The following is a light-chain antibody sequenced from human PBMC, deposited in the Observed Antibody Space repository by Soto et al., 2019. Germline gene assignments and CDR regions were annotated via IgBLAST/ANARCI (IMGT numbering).Light chain of an antibody. J-gene: IGKJ1*01. CDR3: QQRTKWPPSWT. CDR1: QSLNTD. Sequence: EIVLTQSPGTLSVSPGETATLSCRASQSLNTDLAWYQQKPGQAPRLVIFDASKRATGIPVRLSGSGSGTDFTLTISGLEPEDFAVYYCQQRTKWPPSWTFGQGTKVDIK. V-gene: IGKV3-11*01. CDR2: DAS.